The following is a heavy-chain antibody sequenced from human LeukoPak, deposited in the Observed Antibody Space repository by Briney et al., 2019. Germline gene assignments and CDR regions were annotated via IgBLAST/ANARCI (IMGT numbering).Heavy chain of an antibody. Sequence: SETLSLTCAVCGGSFSGYYWSWIRQPPGKGVEWIGEINHSGSTNYNPSLKSRVTISVDTSKNQFSLKLSSVTAADTAVYYCARGIRRDNWFDPWGQGTLVTVSS. CDR3: ARGIRRDNWFDP. CDR2: INHSGST. J-gene: IGHJ5*02. D-gene: IGHD1-1*01. V-gene: IGHV4-34*01. CDR1: GGSFSGYY.